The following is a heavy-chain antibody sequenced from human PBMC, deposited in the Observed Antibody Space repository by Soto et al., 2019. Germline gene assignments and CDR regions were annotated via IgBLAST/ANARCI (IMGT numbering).Heavy chain of an antibody. CDR2: VRSNGEST. Sequence: PGGALRLSWSTSGFSFSDHAMHWVRQTPGKGLQYVSTVRSNGESTYYADSVKGRFTISRDNSNSTLHLQMTNLRLEDTAVYYCVKGFVRRDHNLPKPNLAVFWGQRTLVTGSS. CDR3: VKGFVRRDHNLPKPNLAVF. D-gene: IGHD2-21*01. V-gene: IGHV3-64D*08. J-gene: IGHJ4*02. CDR1: GFSFSDHA.